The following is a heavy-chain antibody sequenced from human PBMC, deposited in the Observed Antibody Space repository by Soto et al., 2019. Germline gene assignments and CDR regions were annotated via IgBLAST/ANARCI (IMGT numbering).Heavy chain of an antibody. J-gene: IGHJ3*02. CDR2: MSHSGGT. CDR3: ARVDRRTATTVVDAFDI. Sequence: QVQLQQWGAGLLKPSETLSLTCAVFGGSVNSGNYYWSWIRQPPGKGLEWIGEMSHSGGTHFNPSLKTRVTISVATSKTQFSLKMSSVTAADTALYYCARVDRRTATTVVDAFDIWGPGTMVTVSS. D-gene: IGHD1-1*01. V-gene: IGHV4-34*01. CDR1: GGSVNSGNYY.